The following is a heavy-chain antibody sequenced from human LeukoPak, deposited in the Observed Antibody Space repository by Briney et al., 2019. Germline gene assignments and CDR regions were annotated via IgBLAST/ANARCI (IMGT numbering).Heavy chain of an antibody. CDR2: INPNSGGT. CDR1: GYTFTGYY. V-gene: IGHV1-2*02. Sequence: ASVKVSCKDSGYTFTGYYMHWVGQAPGQGLEWMGWINPNSGGTNYAQKFQGRGTMTRHTSISTAYMELSRLKSDDTAVYYCARDLRGYSYGFINYCGQGTLVTVSS. CDR3: ARDLRGYSYGFINY. J-gene: IGHJ4*02. D-gene: IGHD5-18*01.